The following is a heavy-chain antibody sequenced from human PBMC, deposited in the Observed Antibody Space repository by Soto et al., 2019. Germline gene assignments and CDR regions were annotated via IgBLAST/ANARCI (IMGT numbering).Heavy chain of an antibody. D-gene: IGHD5-18*01. CDR2: INHSGST. V-gene: IGHV4-34*01. J-gene: IGHJ3*02. CDR3: ARTGYSYANDAFDI. Sequence: PSETLSLTCAVYGGSFRCYYWSWIRQPPGKGLEWIGEINHSGSTDYNPSLKSRVTISVDTSKNQFSLKLSSVTAADTAVYYCARTGYSYANDAFDIWGQGTMVTVSS. CDR1: GGSFRCYY.